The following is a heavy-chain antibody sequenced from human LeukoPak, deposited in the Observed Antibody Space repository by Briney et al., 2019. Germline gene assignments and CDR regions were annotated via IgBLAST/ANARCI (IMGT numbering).Heavy chain of an antibody. J-gene: IGHJ4*02. D-gene: IGHD3-9*01. CDR3: AKGTTYYDMLTGYGYPYYFDY. CDR2: ISGSGGSK. Sequence: PGGSLRLSCAASGFAFSKYAMSWVRQAPGKGLGWVSAISGSGGSKYYADSVKGRFTISRDNSKNTLYVQMNSLRAEDTATYYCAKGTTYYDMLTGYGYPYYFDYGGQGTLVTVSS. V-gene: IGHV3-23*01. CDR1: GFAFSKYA.